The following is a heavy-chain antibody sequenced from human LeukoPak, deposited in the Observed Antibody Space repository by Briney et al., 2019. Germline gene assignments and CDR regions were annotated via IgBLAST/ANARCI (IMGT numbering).Heavy chain of an antibody. CDR3: ARVAGYSSGWNKYFQH. J-gene: IGHJ1*01. V-gene: IGHV1-2*02. Sequence: ASVKVSLKASGYTFTGYYMHWVRQAPGQGLEWMGWINPNSGGTNYAQKFQGRVTMTRDTSISTAYMELSRLRSDDTAVYYCARVAGYSSGWNKYFQHWGQGTLVTVSS. D-gene: IGHD6-19*01. CDR1: GYTFTGYY. CDR2: INPNSGGT.